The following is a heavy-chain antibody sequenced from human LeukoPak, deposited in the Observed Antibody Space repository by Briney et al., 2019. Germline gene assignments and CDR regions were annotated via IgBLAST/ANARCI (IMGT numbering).Heavy chain of an antibody. D-gene: IGHD6-13*01. V-gene: IGHV4-39*07. CDR1: GGSISSSSYY. J-gene: IGHJ4*02. Sequence: SETLSLTCTVSGGSISSSSYYWGWIRQPPGKGLEWIGSIYYSGSTYYNPSLKSRVTISVDTSKNQFSLKLSSVTAADTAVYYCARAPRGSSSWYDYWGQGTLVTVSS. CDR2: IYYSGST. CDR3: ARAPRGSSSWYDY.